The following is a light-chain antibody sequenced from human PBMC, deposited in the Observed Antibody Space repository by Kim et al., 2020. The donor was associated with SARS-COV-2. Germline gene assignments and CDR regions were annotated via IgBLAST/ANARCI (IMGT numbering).Light chain of an antibody. V-gene: IGKV2-28*01. CDR1: QSLLNRNVYNY. CDR3: MQTLQAPRT. Sequence: PASISCRSSQSLLNRNVYNYLDWYLQKPGQSPQLLIYLGSNRASGAPDRFSGSGSGTEFTLKISRVEAEDVGVYYCMQTLQAPRTFGQGTRLEIK. CDR2: LGS. J-gene: IGKJ5*01.